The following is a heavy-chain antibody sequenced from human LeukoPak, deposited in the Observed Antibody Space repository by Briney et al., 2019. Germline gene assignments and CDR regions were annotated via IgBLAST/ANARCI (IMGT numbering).Heavy chain of an antibody. V-gene: IGHV3-21*01. Sequence: GGSLRLSCAAPGFTFSSYSMNWVRQAPGKGLEWVSSISSSSGSIYYADSVKGRFTISRDNAKNSLYLQMNSLRVEDTAVYYCARDWNYFSCWGQGTLVTVSS. CDR2: ISSSSGSI. D-gene: IGHD1-1*01. J-gene: IGHJ4*02. CDR1: GFTFSSYS. CDR3: ARDWNYFSC.